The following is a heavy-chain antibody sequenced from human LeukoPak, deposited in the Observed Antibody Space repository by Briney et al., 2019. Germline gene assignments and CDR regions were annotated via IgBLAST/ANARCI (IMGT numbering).Heavy chain of an antibody. V-gene: IGHV3-30-3*01. CDR3: AKAPRMLGYCSGGGCYGFDY. Sequence: GRPLRLSWAASGFTFSSYAMHWVRQAPGKGLEWVAVISYDGSNKYYADSVKGRFTISRDNSKNTLYLQMNSLRAEDTAVYYCAKAPRMLGYCSGGGCYGFDYWGQGTLVTVSS. CDR1: GFTFSSYA. D-gene: IGHD2-15*01. CDR2: ISYDGSNK. J-gene: IGHJ4*02.